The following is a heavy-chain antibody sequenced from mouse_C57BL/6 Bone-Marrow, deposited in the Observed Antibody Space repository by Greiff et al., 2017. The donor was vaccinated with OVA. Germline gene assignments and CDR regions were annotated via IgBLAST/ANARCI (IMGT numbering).Heavy chain of an antibody. V-gene: IGHV5-4*03. Sequence: EVKLMESGGGLVKPGGSLKLSCAASGFTFSSYAMSWVRQTPEKRLEWVATISDGGSYTYYPDNVKGRFTISRDNAKNNLYLQMSQLKYEDTAMYYGARGPRATVDAMDDWGQGTSVTVSS. CDR3: ARGPRATVDAMDD. CDR2: ISDGGSYT. CDR1: GFTFSSYA. J-gene: IGHJ4*01. D-gene: IGHD1-1*01.